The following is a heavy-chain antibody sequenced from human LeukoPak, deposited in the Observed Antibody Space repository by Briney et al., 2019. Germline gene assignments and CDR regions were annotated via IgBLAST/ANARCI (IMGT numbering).Heavy chain of an antibody. J-gene: IGHJ4*02. V-gene: IGHV3-7*01. Sequence: GGSLRPSCAASGITFSSSWMSWVRQAPGKGLEWVANIKQEGSEKYYVDSVKGRFSISGDNAKNSLYLQMNSLRAEDTAVYYCARAARYCSGTSCPLPFDYWGQGTLVNVSS. CDR2: IKQEGSEK. CDR3: ARAARYCSGTSCPLPFDY. D-gene: IGHD2-2*01. CDR1: GITFSSSW.